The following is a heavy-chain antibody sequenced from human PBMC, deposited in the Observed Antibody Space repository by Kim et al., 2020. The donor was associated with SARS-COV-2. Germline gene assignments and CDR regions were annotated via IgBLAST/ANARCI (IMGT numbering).Heavy chain of an antibody. CDR2: IYHSGST. CDR1: GYSISSGYY. V-gene: IGHV4-38-2*02. D-gene: IGHD4-17*01. J-gene: IGHJ4*02. CDR3: ARDGPRGTTHFGDY. Sequence: SETLSLTCTVSGYSISSGYYWGWIRQPPGKGLEWIGSIYHSGSTYYNPSLKSRVTISVDTSKNQFSLKLSSVTAADTAVYYCARDGPRGTTHFGDYWGQG.